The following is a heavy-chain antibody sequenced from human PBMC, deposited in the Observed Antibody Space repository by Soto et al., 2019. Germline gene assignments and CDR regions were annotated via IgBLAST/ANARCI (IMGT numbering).Heavy chain of an antibody. D-gene: IGHD3-22*01. V-gene: IGHV3-53*01. J-gene: IGHJ1*01. CDR3: ARDRVERGYPAYFQH. Sequence: EVQLVESGGGVIQPGGSLRLSCAASGFTVSSNYMSWVRQAPGKGLEWVSVIYSGGRTYYADSVKGRFTISRDNSKHALYFQMKSLGAEDTDVYSCARDRVERGYPAYFQHRGQGTLVTVSS. CDR2: IYSGGRT. CDR1: GFTVSSNY.